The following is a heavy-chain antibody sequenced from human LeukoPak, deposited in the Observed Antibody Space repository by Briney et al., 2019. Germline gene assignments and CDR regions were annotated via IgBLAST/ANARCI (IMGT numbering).Heavy chain of an antibody. CDR1: GFTFSDYY. V-gene: IGHV3-11*03. CDR3: AERGGNYPEHPFDY. Sequence: KAGGSLRLSCAASGFTFSDYYMSWIRQAPGKGLEWVSYISSSSSYIYYADSVKGRFTISRDNSKNTLYLQMNSLTAEDTAVYYCAERGGNYPEHPFDYWGQGTLVTVSS. J-gene: IGHJ4*02. D-gene: IGHD1-7*01. CDR2: ISSSSSYI.